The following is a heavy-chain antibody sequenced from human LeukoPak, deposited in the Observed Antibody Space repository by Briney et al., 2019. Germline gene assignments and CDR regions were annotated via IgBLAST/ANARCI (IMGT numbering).Heavy chain of an antibody. D-gene: IGHD3-16*01. Sequence: ASVKVSCKASGYTFTSYYMHWVRQAPGQGLEWMGIINPSGGSTSYAQKFQGRVTMTRDMSTSTVYMELSSQRSEDTAVYYCARDGGVDNWFDPWGQGTLVTVSS. CDR3: ARDGGVDNWFDP. V-gene: IGHV1-46*01. J-gene: IGHJ5*02. CDR2: INPSGGST. CDR1: GYTFTSYY.